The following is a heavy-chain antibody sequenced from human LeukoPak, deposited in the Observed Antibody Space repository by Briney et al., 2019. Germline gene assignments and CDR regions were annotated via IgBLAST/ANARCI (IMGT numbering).Heavy chain of an antibody. CDR1: GFTFSSYS. D-gene: IGHD3-10*01. V-gene: IGHV3-48*04. CDR2: ISSSSSTI. J-gene: IGHJ6*03. CDR3: AREGTRASNGGYYYGSGRRYYYMDV. Sequence: PGGSLRLSCAASGFTFSSYSMNWVRQAPGKGLEWVSYISSSSSTIYYADSVKGRFTISRDNAKNSLYLQMNSLRAEDTAVYYCAREGTRASNGGYYYGSGRRYYYMDVWGKGTTVTVSS.